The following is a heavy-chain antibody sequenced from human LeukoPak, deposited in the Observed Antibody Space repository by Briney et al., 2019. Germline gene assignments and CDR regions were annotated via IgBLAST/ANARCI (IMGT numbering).Heavy chain of an antibody. CDR3: ARDPTYYYDSSGQY. J-gene: IGHJ4*02. CDR2: IYSGGST. CDR1: GFTFSSNY. V-gene: IGHV3-53*01. Sequence: GGSLRLSCAASGFTFSSNYMSWVRQAPGKGLEWVSVIYSGGSTYYSDSVKGRFTISRDNSKNTLYLQMNSLRAEDTAVYYCARDPTYYYDSSGQYWGQGDPVTVSS. D-gene: IGHD3-22*01.